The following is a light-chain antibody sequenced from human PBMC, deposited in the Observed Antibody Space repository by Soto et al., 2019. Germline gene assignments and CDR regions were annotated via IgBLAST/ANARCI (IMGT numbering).Light chain of an antibody. CDR3: QQYNNWPRT. Sequence: EIVMPQSPATLSVSPGARSTLSCRASQSVSSNLAWYQQKPGQAPRLLIYGASTRATGIPARFSGSGSGTEFTLTISSLQSEDFAVYYCQQYNNWPRTVGQGNKVDIK. CDR1: QSVSSN. V-gene: IGKV3-15*01. J-gene: IGKJ1*01. CDR2: GAS.